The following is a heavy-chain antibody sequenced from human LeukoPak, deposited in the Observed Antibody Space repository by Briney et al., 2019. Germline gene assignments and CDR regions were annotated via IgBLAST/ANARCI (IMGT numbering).Heavy chain of an antibody. Sequence: ASVKVSCKASGYTFTSYDINWVRQATGQGREWMGWMNPNSGNTGYAQKFQGRVTITRNTSISTAYMELSSLRSEDTAVYYCARVQISGPRWFDPWGQGTLVTVSS. J-gene: IGHJ5*02. V-gene: IGHV1-8*03. D-gene: IGHD3-10*01. CDR1: GYTFTSYD. CDR2: MNPNSGNT. CDR3: ARVQISGPRWFDP.